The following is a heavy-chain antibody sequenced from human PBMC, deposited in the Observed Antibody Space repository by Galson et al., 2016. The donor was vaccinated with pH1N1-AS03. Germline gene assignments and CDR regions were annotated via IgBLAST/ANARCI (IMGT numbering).Heavy chain of an antibody. D-gene: IGHD1-26*01. V-gene: IGHV4-38-2*01. Sequence: ETLSLTCAVSGYSISSGFHWAWVRQPPSKGLEWIGPISHSGNTYYNPSLKSRVTMSVKTSKTQYSLKLSPVTAADAAVYYCARFSGSYQFDYWGQGTLVTVSS. CDR1: GYSISSGFH. CDR2: ISHSGNT. J-gene: IGHJ4*02. CDR3: ARFSGSYQFDY.